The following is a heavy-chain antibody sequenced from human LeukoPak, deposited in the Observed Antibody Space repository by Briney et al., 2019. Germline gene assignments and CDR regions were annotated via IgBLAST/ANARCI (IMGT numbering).Heavy chain of an antibody. CDR3: ARVLLADGYKEMATVGYFDY. D-gene: IGHD5-24*01. V-gene: IGHV3-23*01. CDR1: GFTFSSYA. J-gene: IGHJ4*02. Sequence: PGGSLRLSCAASGFTFSSYAMSWVRQAPGKGLEWVSAISGSGGSTYYADSVKGRFTISRDNAKNSLYLQMNRLRAEDTAVYYCARVLLADGYKEMATVGYFDYWGQGTLVTVSS. CDR2: ISGSGGST.